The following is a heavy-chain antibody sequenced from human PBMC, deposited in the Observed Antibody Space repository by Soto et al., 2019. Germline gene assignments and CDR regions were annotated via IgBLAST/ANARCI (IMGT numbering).Heavy chain of an antibody. V-gene: IGHV1-8*01. J-gene: IGHJ6*02. CDR3: ARGPSDYGDYDYYFNGMAV. CDR1: GYTFTNYD. Sequence: ASVKVSCKASGYTFTNYDINWVRQSPGQGLEWMGWMNPDSGNTGYAQKFRGRVTMTRDTPMSTAYMDLSGLRSEDTAVYYCARGPSDYGDYDYYFNGMAVWGQGTTVTVSS. CDR2: MNPDSGNT. D-gene: IGHD4-17*01.